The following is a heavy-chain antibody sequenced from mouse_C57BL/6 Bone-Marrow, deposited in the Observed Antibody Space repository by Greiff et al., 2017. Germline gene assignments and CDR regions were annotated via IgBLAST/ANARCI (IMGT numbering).Heavy chain of an antibody. V-gene: IGHV3-6*01. CDR2: ISYDGGN. J-gene: IGHJ1*03. CDR3: ASDSVCDIDV. Sequence: EVQLQESGPGLVKPSQSLSLTCSVTGYSITSGYYWNWIRQFPGNQLEWMGIISYDGGNNYNPSLKNRISITRDPSTNQFFLKLNSVTTEDTSTYYGASDSVCDIDVWGTGTTVTVSS. CDR1: GYSITSGYY. D-gene: IGHD2-13*01.